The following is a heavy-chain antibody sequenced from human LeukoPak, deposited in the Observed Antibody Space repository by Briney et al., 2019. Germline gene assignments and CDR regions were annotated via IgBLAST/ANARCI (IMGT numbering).Heavy chain of an antibody. Sequence: GGSLRLSCAASGFTFSSYSMNWVRQAPGKGLEWVSYISSGSSTIYYADSVKGRFTISRDNAKNSLYLQMNSLRAEDTAVYYCARVVIGVVLNYYYYYMDVWGKGTTVTVSS. CDR1: GFTFSSYS. J-gene: IGHJ6*03. CDR3: ARVVIGVVLNYYYYYMDV. CDR2: ISSGSSTI. V-gene: IGHV3-48*01. D-gene: IGHD2/OR15-2a*01.